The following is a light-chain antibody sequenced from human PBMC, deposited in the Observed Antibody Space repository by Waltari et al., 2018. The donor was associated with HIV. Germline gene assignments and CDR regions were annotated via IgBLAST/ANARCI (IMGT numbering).Light chain of an antibody. J-gene: IGKJ1*01. CDR1: QRISNW. Sequence: DIRMTQSPSTVSGSVGDRVTISCRASQRISNWLAWYRQKPGKAPKLLIYKASYLESGVPSRFSGSGSGTEFTLTITSLQPDDSATYYCQQYNDYSTFGQGTKVEIK. CDR2: KAS. CDR3: QQYNDYST. V-gene: IGKV1-5*03.